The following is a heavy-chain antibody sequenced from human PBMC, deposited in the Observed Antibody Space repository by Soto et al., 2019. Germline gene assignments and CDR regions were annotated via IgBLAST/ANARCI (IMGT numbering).Heavy chain of an antibody. Sequence: SVKVSCKASGGTFSSYAISWVRQAPGQGLEWMGGIIPIFGTANYAQKFQGRVTITADKSTSTAYMELSSLRSEDTAVYYCARSPSDIVVVPAVDYFDYWGQGTLVTVSS. CDR2: IIPIFGTA. CDR1: GGTFSSYA. CDR3: ARSPSDIVVVPAVDYFDY. J-gene: IGHJ4*02. V-gene: IGHV1-69*06. D-gene: IGHD2-2*01.